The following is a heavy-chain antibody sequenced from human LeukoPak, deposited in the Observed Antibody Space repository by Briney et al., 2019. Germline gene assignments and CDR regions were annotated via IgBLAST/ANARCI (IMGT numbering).Heavy chain of an antibody. CDR2: IWYDGSNK. D-gene: IGHD1-26*01. J-gene: IGHJ6*02. CDR3: ARDHGGSYSTPHGMDV. Sequence: GGSLRLACAASGFTFSSYGMPWVRQAPGKGLEWVAVIWYDGSNKYYADSVKGRFTISRDNSKNTLYLQMNSLRAEDTAVYYCARDHGGSYSTPHGMDVWGQGTTVTVSS. V-gene: IGHV3-33*01. CDR1: GFTFSSYG.